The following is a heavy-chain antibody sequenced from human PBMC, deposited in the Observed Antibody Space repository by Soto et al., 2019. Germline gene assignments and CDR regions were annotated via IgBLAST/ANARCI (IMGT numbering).Heavy chain of an antibody. CDR3: TRDSVVDYGHYLNAFDI. CDR1: GFTFGDYA. V-gene: IGHV3-49*03. D-gene: IGHD4-17*01. J-gene: IGHJ3*02. CDR2: IGSKAYGGTI. Sequence: PGGSLRLSCTASGFTFGDYAMSWFRQAPGKGLEWVGFIGSKAYGGTIEYAASVKGRFTISRDDSKSIAYLQMNSLKTEDTAVYYCTRDSVVDYGHYLNAFDIWGQATKVTVSS.